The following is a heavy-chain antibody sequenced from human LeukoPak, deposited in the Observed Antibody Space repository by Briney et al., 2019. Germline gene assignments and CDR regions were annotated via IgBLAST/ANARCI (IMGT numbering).Heavy chain of an antibody. CDR2: INHSGST. J-gene: IGHJ2*01. D-gene: IGHD6-13*01. CDR3: ARFTRRGIAAAGTTDLSLDL. Sequence: SETLSLTCAVYGGSFSGYYWSWIRQPPGKGLEWIGEINHSGSTNYSPSLKSRVTISVDTSKNQFSLKLSSVTAADTAVYYCARFTRRGIAAAGTTDLSLDLWGRGTLVTVSS. V-gene: IGHV4-34*01. CDR1: GGSFSGYY.